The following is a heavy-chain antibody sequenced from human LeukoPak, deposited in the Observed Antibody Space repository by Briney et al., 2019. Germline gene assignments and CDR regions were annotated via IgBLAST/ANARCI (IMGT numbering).Heavy chain of an antibody. J-gene: IGHJ4*02. V-gene: IGHV1-69*06. CDR3: ASADSGWYLD. CDR1: GGSFSSYA. CDR2: IIPIFGTA. Sequence: SVKVSCKASGGSFSSYAISWVRQAPGQGLEWMGGIIPIFGTANYAQKFQGRVTITADKSTSTAYMELSSLRSEDTAVYYCASADSGWYLDWGQGTLVTVSS. D-gene: IGHD6-19*01.